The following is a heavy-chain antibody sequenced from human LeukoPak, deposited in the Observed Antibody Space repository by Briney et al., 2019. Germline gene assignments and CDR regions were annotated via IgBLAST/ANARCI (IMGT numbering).Heavy chain of an antibody. CDR1: GGSFSGYY. CDR2: INHSGST. J-gene: IGHJ6*04. D-gene: IGHD2-2*01. Sequence: SETLSLTCAVYGGSFSGYYWSWIRQPPGKGLEWIGEINHSGSTNYNPSLKSRVTISVDTSKNQFSLKLSSVTAADTAVYYCARGRVPAAIPYYYCGMDVWGKGTTVTVSS. V-gene: IGHV4-34*01. CDR3: ARGRVPAAIPYYYCGMDV.